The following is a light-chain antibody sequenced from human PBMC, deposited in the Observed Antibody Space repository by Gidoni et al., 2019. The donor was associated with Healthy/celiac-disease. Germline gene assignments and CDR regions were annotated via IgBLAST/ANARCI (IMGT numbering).Light chain of an antibody. J-gene: IGKJ4*01. Sequence: DIVLIQPPLSLLVTPGEPASISCRPSKSLLHSSGYNYLDWYLQKPGQAPQLLIYLGSNRASGVPDSFSGSGSGTDFTLKISRVEAEDVGVYYCMQALQTPVTFGEGTKVEIK. CDR2: LGS. V-gene: IGKV2-28*01. CDR3: MQALQTPVT. CDR1: KSLLHSSGYNY.